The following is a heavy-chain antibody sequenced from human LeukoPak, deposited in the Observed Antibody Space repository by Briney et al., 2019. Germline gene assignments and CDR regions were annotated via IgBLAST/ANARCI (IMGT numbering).Heavy chain of an antibody. CDR3: ARDGTPIYSNGCVYMDV. CDR1: GFTFSSYS. CDR2: ISASGTLT. D-gene: IGHD6-25*01. V-gene: IGHV3-48*04. J-gene: IGHJ6*04. Sequence: PGGSLRLSCAASGFTFSSYSMNWVRQAPGKGLEWISYISASGTLTHYADSVEGRFTISRDNAKNSLYLQMSNLRGEDTALYYCARDGTPIYSNGCVYMDVWGKGTTVTISS.